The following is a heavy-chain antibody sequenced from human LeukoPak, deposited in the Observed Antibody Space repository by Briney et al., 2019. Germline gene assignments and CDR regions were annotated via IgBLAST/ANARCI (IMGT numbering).Heavy chain of an antibody. CDR2: ISGSGGST. J-gene: IGHJ3*02. V-gene: IGHV3-23*01. CDR3: AKDPLAGAGTDAFDI. D-gene: IGHD6-19*01. Sequence: GSLRLSCAASGFTFSSYEMNWVRQAPGKGLEWVSAISGSGGSTYYADSVKGRFTISRDNSKNTLSLQMNSLRAEDTAVYYCAKDPLAGAGTDAFDIWGQGTMVTVSS. CDR1: GFTFSSYE.